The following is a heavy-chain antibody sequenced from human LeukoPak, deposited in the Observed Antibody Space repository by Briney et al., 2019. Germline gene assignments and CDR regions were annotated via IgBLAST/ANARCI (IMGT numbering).Heavy chain of an antibody. CDR2: IRHDESVR. V-gene: IGHV3-30*02. D-gene: IGHD6-19*01. Sequence: GGSLRLSCAASGFTFSSYGMHWVRQAPGKGLEWVAFIRHDESVRYYADSVKSRFTIPRDNSKNTLSLQMNSLRPEDTAVYYCAKGPSQGATWLGDYWGQGILVTVSS. J-gene: IGHJ4*02. CDR1: GFTFSSYG. CDR3: AKGPSQGATWLGDY.